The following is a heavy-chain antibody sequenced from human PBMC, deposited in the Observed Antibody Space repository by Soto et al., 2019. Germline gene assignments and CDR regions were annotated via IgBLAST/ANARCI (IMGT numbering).Heavy chain of an antibody. CDR2: IVPIRRTA. D-gene: IGHD6-13*01. CDR3: VRDSGAKLSSS. Sequence: XSAKVSCKASPGTFISYRIHWVRQAPGQGLEWVGGIVPIRRTADYAQTFQGRVSITADESARTSYMELRSLRSQDTAVYYCVRDSGAKLSSSWGQGTLVTVSS. CDR1: PGTFISYR. V-gene: IGHV1-69*13. J-gene: IGHJ4*02.